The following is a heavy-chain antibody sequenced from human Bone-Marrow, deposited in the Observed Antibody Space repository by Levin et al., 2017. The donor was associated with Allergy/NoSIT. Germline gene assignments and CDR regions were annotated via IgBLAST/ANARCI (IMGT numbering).Heavy chain of an antibody. Sequence: GESLKISCAVSGFSLTTYGIHWVRQAPGKGLEWVATMSPDGSHTYFLDSVKGRFSISRDDSKNTLYLHMNSLRPEDTAVDFCAKALTGVVVPRFPDHWGQGTLVTVSS. CDR3: AKALTGVVVPRFPDH. V-gene: IGHV3-30*18. CDR1: GFSLTTYG. D-gene: IGHD2-15*01. J-gene: IGHJ4*02. CDR2: MSPDGSHT.